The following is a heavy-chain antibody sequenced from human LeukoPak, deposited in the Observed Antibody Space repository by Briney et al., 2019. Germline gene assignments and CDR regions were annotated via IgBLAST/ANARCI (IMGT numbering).Heavy chain of an antibody. J-gene: IGHJ4*02. CDR3: AKRGIVIRGVLIIGFHKEAYYFDY. CDR1: GITLSNYA. CDR2: ISESGGST. V-gene: IGHV3-23*01. Sequence: GGSLRLSCVVSGITLSNYAMSWVRQAPGKGLEWVSGISESGGSTKYTDSVKGRFTISRDNSLNTVYLQMNSLRAEDTAVYFCAKRGIVIRGVLIIGFHKEAYYFDYWGQGILVTVSS. D-gene: IGHD3-10*01.